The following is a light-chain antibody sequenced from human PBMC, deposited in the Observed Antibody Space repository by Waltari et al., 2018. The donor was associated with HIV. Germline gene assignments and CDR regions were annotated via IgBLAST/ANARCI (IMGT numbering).Light chain of an antibody. J-gene: IGLJ2*01. V-gene: IGLV1-40*01. Sequence: QSVLTQPPSVSVAPGQRVTISCTGRSSNIGAGYDVHWYQQLPGTAPTLLIYGTNNRPSGVPDRFSGSKSGTSASLAITGLQAEDEAEYYCQSYDSSLSGWVVFGGGTKVTVL. CDR2: GTN. CDR1: SSNIGAGYD. CDR3: QSYDSSLSGWVV.